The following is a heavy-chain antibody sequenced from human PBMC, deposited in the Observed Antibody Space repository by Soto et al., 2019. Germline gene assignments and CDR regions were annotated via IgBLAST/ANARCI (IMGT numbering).Heavy chain of an antibody. CDR2: ISPGSRYP. Sequence: GVSQILSSACSGFPFGYSYMSWLRQAPGKGLEWLSYISPGSRYPAYADSVKGRFTISRDNAKRSLYLQMMSLTAEDTAIYYCVRGGGGGLFDPWGQGTMVTVS. CDR1: GFPFGYSY. D-gene: IGHD2-15*01. V-gene: IGHV3-11*06. J-gene: IGHJ5*02. CDR3: VRGGGGGLFDP.